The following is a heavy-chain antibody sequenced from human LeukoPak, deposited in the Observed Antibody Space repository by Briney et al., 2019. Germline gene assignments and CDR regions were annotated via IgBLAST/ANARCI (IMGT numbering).Heavy chain of an antibody. J-gene: IGHJ4*02. Sequence: GGSLRLSCAASGFTFSSYAMHWVRQAPGKGLEWVAVISYDGSNKYYADSVKGRFTISRDNSKNTLYLQMNSLRAEDTAVYYCAGDGASNGYATLDYLGQGTLVTVSS. CDR2: ISYDGSNK. CDR1: GFTFSSYA. CDR3: AGDGASNGYATLDY. V-gene: IGHV3-30*04. D-gene: IGHD5-12*01.